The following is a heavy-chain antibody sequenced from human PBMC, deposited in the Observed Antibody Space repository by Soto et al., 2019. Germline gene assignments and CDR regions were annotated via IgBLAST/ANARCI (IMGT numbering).Heavy chain of an antibody. CDR3: AKVGLQLEVYFDY. Sequence: EVQLLESGGGLVQPGGSLRLSCAASGFTFSSYAMSWVRQAPGKGLEWVSASSGSGGSTYYADSVKGRLTISRDNSKNTLYLQMNSLRAEDTAVYYCAKVGLQLEVYFDYWGQGTLVTVSS. V-gene: IGHV3-23*01. D-gene: IGHD1-7*01. CDR2: SSGSGGST. CDR1: GFTFSSYA. J-gene: IGHJ4*02.